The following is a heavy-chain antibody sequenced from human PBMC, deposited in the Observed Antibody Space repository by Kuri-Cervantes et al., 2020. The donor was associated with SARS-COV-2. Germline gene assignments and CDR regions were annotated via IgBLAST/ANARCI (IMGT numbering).Heavy chain of an antibody. D-gene: IGHD6-13*01. CDR3: ARDRYSSSFSYYYYGMDV. CDR2: IYYSGST. J-gene: IGHJ6*02. CDR1: GGSISSYY. Sequence: ESLKISCTVSGGSISSYYWSWIRQPPGKGLEWIGYIYYSGSTNYNPSLKSRVTISVDTSKNQFSLKLSSVTAADTAVYYCARDRYSSSFSYYYYGMDVWGQGTTVTVSS. V-gene: IGHV4-59*01.